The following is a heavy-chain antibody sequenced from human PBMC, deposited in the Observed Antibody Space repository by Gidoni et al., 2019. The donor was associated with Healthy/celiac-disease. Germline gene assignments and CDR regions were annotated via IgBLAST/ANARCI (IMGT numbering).Heavy chain of an antibody. J-gene: IGHJ6*02. CDR3: AREGTRGWFGEFYGMDV. D-gene: IGHD3-10*01. V-gene: IGHV3-7*01. Sequence: EVQLVESGGGLVQPGGSLRLSCAASGFTFSSYWMGWVRQAPGKGLEWVANIKQDGSEKYYVDSVKGQFTISRDNAKNSLYLQMNSLRAEDTAVYYCAREGTRGWFGEFYGMDVWGQGTTVTVSS. CDR2: IKQDGSEK. CDR1: GFTFSSYW.